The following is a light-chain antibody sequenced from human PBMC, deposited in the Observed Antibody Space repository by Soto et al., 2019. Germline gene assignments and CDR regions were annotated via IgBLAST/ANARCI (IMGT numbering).Light chain of an antibody. J-gene: IGLJ3*02. CDR1: SSDVGAYKY. Sequence: QSALTQPPSASGTPGQSVTISCTETSSDVGAYKYVSWYQQYPGKAPKLMIYVVTKRPSGVPDRFSGSKSGNTASLTVSGLQAEDEADYYCTSYVGNDIWVFGGGTKVTVL. CDR3: TSYVGNDIWV. CDR2: VVT. V-gene: IGLV2-8*01.